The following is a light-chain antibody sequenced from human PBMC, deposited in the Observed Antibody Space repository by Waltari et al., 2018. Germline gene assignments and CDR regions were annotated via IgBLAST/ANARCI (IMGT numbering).Light chain of an antibody. Sequence: QYALTQPASVSGSPGQSITISCSGTSSDVGGHNHVSWYQQYPGKAPKLMIYDVTRRPSGASNRFSGSKPSNTATLTISGLQAEDEANYYCRSYTTSDTLVFGGGTKLTVL. J-gene: IGLJ2*01. CDR1: SSDVGGHNH. V-gene: IGLV2-14*03. CDR3: RSYTTSDTLV. CDR2: DVT.